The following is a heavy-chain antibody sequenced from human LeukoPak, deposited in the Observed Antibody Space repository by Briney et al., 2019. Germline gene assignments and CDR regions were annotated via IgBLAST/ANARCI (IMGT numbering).Heavy chain of an antibody. J-gene: IGHJ3*02. V-gene: IGHV1-18*01. CDR2: ISAYNGNT. D-gene: IGHD4-23*01. CDR3: ARDLTTVVTPGPLDAFDI. Sequence: ASVTVSFKASGYTFTIYGISWVRQAPGQGLEWMGWISAYNGNTNYAQKLQGRVTMTTDTSTSTAYMELRSLRSDDTAVYYCARDLTTVVTPGPLDAFDIWGQGTMVTVSS. CDR1: GYTFTIYG.